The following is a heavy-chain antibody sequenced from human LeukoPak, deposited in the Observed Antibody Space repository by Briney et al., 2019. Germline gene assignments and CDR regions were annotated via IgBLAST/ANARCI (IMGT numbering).Heavy chain of an antibody. V-gene: IGHV3-11*04. Sequence: PGGSLRLSCAASGFTFSDYYMSWIRQAPGKGLEWGSYISSSGSTIYYADSVKGRFTISRDNAKNTLYLQMRSLRVDDSSLYFCVRALGGSDDYWGQGTLVTVSS. CDR1: GFTFSDYY. CDR3: VRALGGSDDY. D-gene: IGHD1-26*01. CDR2: ISSSGSTI. J-gene: IGHJ4*02.